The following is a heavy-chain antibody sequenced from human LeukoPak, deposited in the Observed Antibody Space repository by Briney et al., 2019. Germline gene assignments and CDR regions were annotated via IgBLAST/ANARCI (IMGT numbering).Heavy chain of an antibody. CDR2: IRYDGSNK. J-gene: IGHJ4*02. D-gene: IGHD1-26*01. CDR3: AKGSADYSGSYYQDYYFDY. Sequence: GRSLRLSCAASGFTFSSYTMHWVRQAPGKGLEWVAVIRYDGSNKYYADSVKGRFTISRDNSKNTLYLQMNSLRAEDTAVYYCAKGSADYSGSYYQDYYFDYWGQGTLVTVSS. CDR1: GFTFSSYT. V-gene: IGHV3-30*04.